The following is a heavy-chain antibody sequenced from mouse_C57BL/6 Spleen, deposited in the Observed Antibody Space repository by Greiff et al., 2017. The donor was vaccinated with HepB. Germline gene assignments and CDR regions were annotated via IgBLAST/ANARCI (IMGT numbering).Heavy chain of an antibody. CDR3: TTPYYGSSYGWFAY. V-gene: IGHV14-1*01. CDR1: GFNIKDYY. Sequence: EVQLQQSGAELVRPGASVKLSCTASGFNIKDYYMHWVKQRPEQGLEWIGRIDPEDGDTEYAPKFQGKATMTADTSSNTAYLQLSSLTSEDTAVYYWTTPYYGSSYGWFAYWGQGTLVTVSA. D-gene: IGHD1-1*01. J-gene: IGHJ3*01. CDR2: IDPEDGDT.